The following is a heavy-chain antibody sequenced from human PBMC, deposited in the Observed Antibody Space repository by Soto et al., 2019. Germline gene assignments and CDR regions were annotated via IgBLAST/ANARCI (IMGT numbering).Heavy chain of an antibody. D-gene: IGHD2-15*01. J-gene: IGHJ4*02. CDR3: AKPTPCSGGSCYSVFDY. CDR1: GFTFSSYG. CDR2: ISYDGSNK. Sequence: PGGSLRLSCAASGFTFSSYGMHWVRQAPGKGLEWVAVISYDGSNKYYADSVKGRFTISRDNSKNTLYLQMNSLRAEDTAVYYCAKPTPCSGGSCYSVFDYWGQGTLVTVSS. V-gene: IGHV3-30*18.